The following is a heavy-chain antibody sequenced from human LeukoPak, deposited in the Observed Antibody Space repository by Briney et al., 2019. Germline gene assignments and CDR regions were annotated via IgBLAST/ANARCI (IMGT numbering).Heavy chain of an antibody. Sequence: PGGSLRLSCAASGFTFSTYAMHWVRQAPGKGLEWVALISYDANNIYYADSVKGRFTISRDNSENTLYLEMNSLRAEDTAIYYCATNLNYDFYPPVGYYFDYWGQGTLVTVSS. V-gene: IGHV3-30-3*01. CDR1: GFTFSTYA. D-gene: IGHD3-3*01. CDR2: ISYDANNI. J-gene: IGHJ4*02. CDR3: ATNLNYDFYPPVGYYFDY.